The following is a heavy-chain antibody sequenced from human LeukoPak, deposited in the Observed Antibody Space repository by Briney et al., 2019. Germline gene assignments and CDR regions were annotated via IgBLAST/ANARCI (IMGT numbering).Heavy chain of an antibody. J-gene: IGHJ6*02. Sequence: GGSLRLSCAASGFTFSTFAMYGVRQAPGKGREWVSGISANGGSSTYADSVRGRFTSSRDNSRNTLYLQMSSLRVDDTATYYCTKSTDYWYYGMDVWGQGTTVTVSS. V-gene: IGHV3-23*01. CDR1: GFTFSTFA. D-gene: IGHD2-8*02. CDR2: ISANGGSS. CDR3: TKSTDYWYYGMDV.